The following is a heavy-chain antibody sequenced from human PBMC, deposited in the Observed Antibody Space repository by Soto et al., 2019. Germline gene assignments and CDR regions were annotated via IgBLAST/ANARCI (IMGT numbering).Heavy chain of an antibody. CDR2: ISGSGGST. J-gene: IGHJ4*02. Sequence: EVQLLESGGGLVQPGGSLRLSCAASGFTFSNYAMSWVRQAPGKGLEWVSAISGSGGSTYYADSVRGRFTISRDSSKNTLYLQMNSLRAEDTAVYYCAKVGSGDRYYFDYWGQGPLVTVSS. V-gene: IGHV3-23*01. CDR3: AKVGSGDRYYFDY. D-gene: IGHD4-17*01. CDR1: GFTFSNYA.